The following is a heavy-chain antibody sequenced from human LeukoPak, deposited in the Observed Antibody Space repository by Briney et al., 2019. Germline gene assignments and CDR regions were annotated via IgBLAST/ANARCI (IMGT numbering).Heavy chain of an antibody. CDR1: GYTFTGYY. CDR3: AKDGSSHSNMLTAYDY. Sequence: GASVKVSCKASGYTFTGYYMHWVRHALGQGLEWMGWINPNSGGTNYAQKFQGRVTMTRDTSISTAYLELSRLRSDDTALYYCAKDGSSHSNMLTAYDYWGQGTLVIVSS. D-gene: IGHD3-16*01. CDR2: INPNSGGT. J-gene: IGHJ4*02. V-gene: IGHV1-2*02.